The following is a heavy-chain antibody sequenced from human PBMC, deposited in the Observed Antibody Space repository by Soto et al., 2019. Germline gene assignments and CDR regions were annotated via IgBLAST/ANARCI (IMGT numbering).Heavy chain of an antibody. CDR1: GGTFSSYA. CDR2: IIPIFGTA. V-gene: IGHV1-69*06. Sequence: QVQLVQSGAEVKKPGSSVKVSCKASGGTFSSYAISWVRQAPGQGLEWMGGIIPIFGTANYAQKFQGRVTITADKSTSTAYMELSSLISEDTAVYYCAREPIQGAAAGHYYFDYWGQGTLVTVSS. D-gene: IGHD6-13*01. CDR3: AREPIQGAAAGHYYFDY. J-gene: IGHJ4*02.